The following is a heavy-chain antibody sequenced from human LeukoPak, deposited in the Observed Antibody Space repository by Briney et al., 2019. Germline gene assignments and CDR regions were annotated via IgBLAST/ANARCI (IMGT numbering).Heavy chain of an antibody. CDR2: INAGNGNT. V-gene: IGHV1-3*01. CDR3: ARRSLPWSLLRSATTSFAFDY. J-gene: IGHJ4*02. Sequence: ASVKVSCKASGYTFTSYAMHWVRQAPGQRLEWMGWINAGNGNTKYSQKFQGRVTITRDTSASTAYMELSSLRSEDTAVYYCARRSLPWSLLRSATTSFAFDYWGQGTLVTVSS. D-gene: IGHD4-17*01. CDR1: GYTFTSYA.